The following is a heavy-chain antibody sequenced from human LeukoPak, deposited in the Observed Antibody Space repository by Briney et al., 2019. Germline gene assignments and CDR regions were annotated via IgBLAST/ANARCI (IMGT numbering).Heavy chain of an antibody. CDR3: ARYASGSYYWFDP. D-gene: IGHD3-10*01. CDR1: GGSFSGYY. Sequence: PSETLSLTCAVHGGSFSGYYWSWIRQPPGKGLELIGEINDSGGTNYNPSLKSRVTISVDTSKSQFSLKLSSVTTADTALYYCARYASGSYYWFDPWGQGTLVTVSS. J-gene: IGHJ5*02. CDR2: INDSGGT. V-gene: IGHV4-34*01.